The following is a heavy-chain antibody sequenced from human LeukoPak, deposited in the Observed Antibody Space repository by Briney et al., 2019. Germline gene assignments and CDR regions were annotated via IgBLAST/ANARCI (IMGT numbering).Heavy chain of an antibody. J-gene: IGHJ6*03. CDR2: IRYDGSNK. D-gene: IGHD1-26*01. CDR1: GFTFSSYG. CDR3: AKGRGWEASYYYYYMDV. V-gene: IGHV3-30*02. Sequence: GGSLRLSCAASGFTFSSYGIHWVRQAPGKGLEWVAFIRYDGSNKCYTDSVKGRFTISRDNSKNTLYLQMNSLRAEDTAVYYCAKGRGWEASYYYYYMDVWGKGTTVTISS.